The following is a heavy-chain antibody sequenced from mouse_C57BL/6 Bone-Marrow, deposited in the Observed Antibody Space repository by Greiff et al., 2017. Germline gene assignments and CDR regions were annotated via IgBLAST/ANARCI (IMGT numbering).Heavy chain of an antibody. V-gene: IGHV5-4*01. D-gene: IGHD4-1*01. CDR2: ISDGGSYT. J-gene: IGHJ4*01. CDR1: GFTFSSYA. CDR3: ASEWGLTSYAMDY. Sequence: EVQGVESGGGLVKPGGSLKLSCAASGFTFSSYAMSWVRQTPEKRLEWVATISDGGSYTYYPDNVKGRFTISRDNAKNNLYLQMSHLKSEDTAMYYCASEWGLTSYAMDYWGQGTAVTVSS.